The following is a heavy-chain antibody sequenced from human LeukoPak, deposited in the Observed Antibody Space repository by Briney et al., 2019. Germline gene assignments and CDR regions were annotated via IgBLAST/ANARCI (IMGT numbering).Heavy chain of an antibody. J-gene: IGHJ4*02. V-gene: IGHV1-18*01. CDR2: ISGVKGNT. CDR1: GYTFTNYG. D-gene: IGHD1-26*01. Sequence: ASVKVSCKGLGYTFTNYGITWVRQAPGQGLEWLGWISGVKGNTNYAQKVQGRVTMTTDTSTSTAYMELRSLRPEDTAVYFCARGDWEPFWYWGQGTLVTVSS. CDR3: ARGDWEPFWY.